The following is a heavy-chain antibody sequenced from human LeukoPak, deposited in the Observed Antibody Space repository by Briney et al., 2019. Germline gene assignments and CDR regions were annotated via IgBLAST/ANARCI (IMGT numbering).Heavy chain of an antibody. J-gene: IGHJ4*02. V-gene: IGHV3-23*01. D-gene: IGHD2-2*01. Sequence: PGGSLRLSCAASGFTFSSYGMSWVRQAPGKGLEWVSFISGSGGSTYYADSVKGRFTMSKDTSKNTLYLEMNSLRDDDTAAYYRAKGRGSTSIYEYWGQGTLVTVSS. CDR3: AKGRGSTSIYEY. CDR1: GFTFSSYG. CDR2: ISGSGGST.